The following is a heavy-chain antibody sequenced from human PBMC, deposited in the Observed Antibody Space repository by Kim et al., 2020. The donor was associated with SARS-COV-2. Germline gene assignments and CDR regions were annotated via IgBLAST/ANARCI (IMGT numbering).Heavy chain of an antibody. CDR3: ARIAAAQSNYAFDI. CDR1: GGSISSSSYY. V-gene: IGHV4-39*01. J-gene: IGHJ3*02. D-gene: IGHD6-13*01. CDR2: IYYSGST. Sequence: SETLSLTCTVSGGSISSSSYYWGWIRQPPGKGLEWIGSIYYSGSTYYNPSLKSRVTISVDTSKNQFSLKLSSVTAADTAVYYCARIAAAQSNYAFDIWGQGTMVTVSS.